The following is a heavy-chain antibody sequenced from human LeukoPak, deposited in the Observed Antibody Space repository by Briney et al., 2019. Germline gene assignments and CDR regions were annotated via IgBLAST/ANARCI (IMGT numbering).Heavy chain of an antibody. Sequence: GRSLRLSCASSAFTFSDYYMSWIRQAPGKGLEWVSHISGSSTYTNYADSVKGRFTISRDNANNSLYLQMNSLTAEDTAVFYCARVGSRGYYFDYWGQGTLVSVSS. V-gene: IGHV3-11*06. CDR3: ARVGSRGYYFDY. CDR1: AFTFSDYY. CDR2: ISGSSTYT. D-gene: IGHD1-26*01. J-gene: IGHJ4*02.